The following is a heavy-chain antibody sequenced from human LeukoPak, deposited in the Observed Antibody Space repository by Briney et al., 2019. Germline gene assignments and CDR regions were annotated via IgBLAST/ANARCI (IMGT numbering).Heavy chain of an antibody. Sequence: PGGSLRLSCAASGFTFSSYSMNWVRQAPGKGLEWVSYISSSSSTIYYADSVKGRFTISRDNAKNSLYLQMNSLRAEDTAVYYSARRLDILTGYYVGGGIDYWGQGTLVTVSS. CDR2: ISSSSSTI. CDR1: GFTFSSYS. CDR3: ARRLDILTGYYVGGGIDY. J-gene: IGHJ4*02. V-gene: IGHV3-48*01. D-gene: IGHD3-9*01.